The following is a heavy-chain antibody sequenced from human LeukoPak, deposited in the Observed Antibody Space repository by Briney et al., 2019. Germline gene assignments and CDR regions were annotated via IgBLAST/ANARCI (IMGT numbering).Heavy chain of an antibody. CDR2: IYYSGST. CDR3: ARSDYHNSGSHTVFDAFDI. V-gene: IGHV4-59*01. CDR1: GGSISSYY. J-gene: IGHJ3*02. Sequence: SETLSLTCTVSGGSISSYYWSWIRQPPGKGLEWIGYIYYSGSTNYNPSLKSQVTISVDKSKNQFSLKLSFVTAADTAMYYCARSDYHNSGSHTVFDAFDIWGQGTRVTVSS. D-gene: IGHD3-10*01.